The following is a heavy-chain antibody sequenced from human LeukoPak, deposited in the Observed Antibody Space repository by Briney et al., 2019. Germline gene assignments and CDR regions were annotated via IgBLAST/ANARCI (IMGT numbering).Heavy chain of an antibody. V-gene: IGHV1-2*02. J-gene: IGHJ6*02. CDR1: GYTFTGYY. Sequence: ASVKVSCKASGYTFTGYYMHWVRQAPGQGLEWMGWINPNSGGTNYAQKFQGRVTMTRDTSISTAYMELSRLRSDDTAVYYCARDQVHGDYVVFYYYGMDVWGQGTTVTVSS. D-gene: IGHD4-17*01. CDR3: ARDQVHGDYVVFYYYGMDV. CDR2: INPNSGGT.